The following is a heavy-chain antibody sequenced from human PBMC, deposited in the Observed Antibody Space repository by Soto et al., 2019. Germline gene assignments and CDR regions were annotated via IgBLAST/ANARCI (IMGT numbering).Heavy chain of an antibody. CDR2: INSTGTIK. D-gene: IGHD2-2*01. CDR1: GFTFSTYS. Sequence: EVQLVESGGGLVQPGGSLRLSCAASGFTFSTYSMNWVRQAPGKGLEWVSYINSTGTIKYYAGSVKGRFTISRDNAKNSLYLQMNSLRAGDTAVYYCARMSSSISPGCWGQGTLVTVSS. V-gene: IGHV3-48*01. CDR3: ARMSSSISPGC. J-gene: IGHJ4*02.